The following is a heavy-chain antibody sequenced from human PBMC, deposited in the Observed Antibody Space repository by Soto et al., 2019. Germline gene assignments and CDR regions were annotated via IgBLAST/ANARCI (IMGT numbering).Heavy chain of an antibody. Sequence: GASVKVSCKASGYTFTTYAVHWVRQAPGQRLEWMGWINAGNGNTKYSQKFQDRVSITRDTSASTAYMELNSLRSEDTAVYYCARWGDCSGGNCYSVIGYWGPGTQVTVSS. D-gene: IGHD2-15*01. CDR3: ARWGDCSGGNCYSVIGY. CDR1: GYTFTTYA. J-gene: IGHJ4*02. CDR2: INAGNGNT. V-gene: IGHV1-3*01.